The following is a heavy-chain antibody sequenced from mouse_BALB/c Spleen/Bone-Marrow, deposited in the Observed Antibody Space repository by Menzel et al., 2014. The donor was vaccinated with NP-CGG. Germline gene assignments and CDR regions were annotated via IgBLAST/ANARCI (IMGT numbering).Heavy chain of an antibody. CDR2: IWAGGST. CDR3: AREGSTMITTAFAY. D-gene: IGHD2-4*01. Sequence: QVQLQQSGPGLVAPSQGLSITCTVSGFSLXSYGVHWVRQPPGKGLEWLGVIWAGGSTNYNSALMSRLSISKDNSKGQVFLKMNSLQTDDTAMYYCAREGSTMITTAFAYWGQGILVTVSA. J-gene: IGHJ3*01. V-gene: IGHV2-9*02. CDR1: GFSLXSYG.